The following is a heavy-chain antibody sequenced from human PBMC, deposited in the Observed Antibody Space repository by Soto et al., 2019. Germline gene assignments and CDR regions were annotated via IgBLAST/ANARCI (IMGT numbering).Heavy chain of an antibody. D-gene: IGHD3-3*01. J-gene: IGHJ4*02. CDR2: IYYSGST. CDR1: GGSINSSSYY. CDR3: ARHTREESITIFGVAFDY. V-gene: IGHV4-39*01. Sequence: PSETLSLTCTVSGGSINSSSYYWGWIRQPPGKGLEWIGSIYYSGSTYYSPSLKSRVTISVDTSKNQFSLKLSSVTAADTAVYYCARHTREESITIFGVAFDYWGQGTLVTVSS.